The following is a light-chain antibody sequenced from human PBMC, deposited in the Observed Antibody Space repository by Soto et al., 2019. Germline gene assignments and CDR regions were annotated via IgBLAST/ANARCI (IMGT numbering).Light chain of an antibody. CDR1: SSDVGGYDY. CDR3: SSFTSTSTQV. J-gene: IGLJ3*02. CDR2: EVS. V-gene: IGLV2-14*01. Sequence: QSVLTQPASVSGSPGQSITISCTGTSSDVGGYDYVSWYQQHPGRAPKLMIFEVSNRPSGISDRFSGSKSGNTASLTIYGLQAEDEADYYCSSFTSTSTQVLGGGTKVTVL.